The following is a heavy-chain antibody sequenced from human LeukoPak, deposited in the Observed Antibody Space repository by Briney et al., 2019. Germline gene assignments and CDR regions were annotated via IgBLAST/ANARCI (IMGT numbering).Heavy chain of an antibody. Sequence: SETLSLTCTVSGVSINSDSYYWGWIRQPPGKGLEWIGSMHYSGSTYYNPSLESRVTISRDTSKNQFSLKLSSVTAADTAVYYCTRRGYDYHLDYWGQGTLVTVSS. CDR2: MHYSGST. D-gene: IGHD5-12*01. CDR1: GVSINSDSYY. J-gene: IGHJ4*02. V-gene: IGHV4-39*01. CDR3: TRRGYDYHLDY.